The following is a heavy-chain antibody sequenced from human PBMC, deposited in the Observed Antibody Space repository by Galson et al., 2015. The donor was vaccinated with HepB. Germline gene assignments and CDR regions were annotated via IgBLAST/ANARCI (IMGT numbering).Heavy chain of an antibody. D-gene: IGHD3-10*01. V-gene: IGHV3-30*04. CDR1: GFTFSTYA. CDR3: AKELEPSFYNGRRGNYYDY. Sequence: SLRLSCAASGFTFSTYAMHWVRQAPGKGLEWVAVISHHSNNKYYADSVKGRFTISRDNFKDTLYLQMNSLRVEDTAVYYCAKELEPSFYNGRRGNYYDYWGQGVLVTVSS. J-gene: IGHJ4*02. CDR2: ISHHSNNK.